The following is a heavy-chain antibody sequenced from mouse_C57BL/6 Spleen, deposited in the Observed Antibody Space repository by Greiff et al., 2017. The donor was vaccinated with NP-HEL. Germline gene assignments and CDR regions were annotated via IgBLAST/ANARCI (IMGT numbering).Heavy chain of an antibody. CDR1: GYTFTSYD. D-gene: IGHD1-1*01. Sequence: VKLQESGPELVKPGASVKLSCKASGYTFTSYDINWVQQRPGQGLEWIGRIYPSDGSTKYNEKFKGKATLTVDTSSSTAYMELHSLTSEDSAVYFCARLGDGKPLDYWGQGTTLTVSS. V-gene: IGHV1-85*01. CDR2: IYPSDGST. CDR3: ARLGDGKPLDY. J-gene: IGHJ2*01.